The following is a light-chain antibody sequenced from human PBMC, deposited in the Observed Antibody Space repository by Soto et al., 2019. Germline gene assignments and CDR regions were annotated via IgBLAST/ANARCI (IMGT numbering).Light chain of an antibody. CDR3: QQYASSPLLT. V-gene: IGKV3-20*01. CDR1: QTIGRNY. J-gene: IGKJ4*01. CDR2: GTS. Sequence: EILFSQAPGPLSFSPGEAATPPRGALQTIGRNYLAWYQQKPGQAPRLLIFGTSTRATGIPDRFSGSGSGTDFTLSISRLEPEDFAVYYCQQYASSPLLTFGGGTKVDIK.